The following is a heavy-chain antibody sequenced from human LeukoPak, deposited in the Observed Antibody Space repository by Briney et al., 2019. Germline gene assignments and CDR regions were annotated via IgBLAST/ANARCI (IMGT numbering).Heavy chain of an antibody. CDR3: ARGSYNWNRGAYNYYYYYMDV. V-gene: IGHV1-69*13. CDR2: IIPIFGTA. Sequence: ASVKVSCKASGGTFSSYAISWVRQAPGQGLEWMGGIIPIFGTANYAQKFQGRVTITADESTSTAYMELSSLRSEDTAVYYCARGSYNWNRGAYNYYYYYMDVWGKGTTVTVSS. D-gene: IGHD1-20*01. CDR1: GGTFSSYA. J-gene: IGHJ6*03.